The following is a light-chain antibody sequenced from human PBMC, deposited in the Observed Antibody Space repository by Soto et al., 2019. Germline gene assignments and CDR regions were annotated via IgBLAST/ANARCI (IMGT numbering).Light chain of an antibody. CDR2: ESS. CDR3: QRYHTYWT. J-gene: IGKJ1*01. CDR1: QSISTL. Sequence: IQMTQSPSTLSASVGDSVTITCRASQSISTLTAWYQQKPGKAPRLLLYESSVLESGVPSRFSGDGSGTDFTLTISGLQPDDSAIYYCQRYHTYWTFGQGTKVEVK. V-gene: IGKV1-5*03.